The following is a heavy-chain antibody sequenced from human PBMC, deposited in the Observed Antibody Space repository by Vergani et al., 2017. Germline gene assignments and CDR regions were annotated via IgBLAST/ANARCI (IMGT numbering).Heavy chain of an antibody. CDR3: ARVGLARYYDFWSAHYGYYFDY. CDR2: INHSGST. CDR1: GGSFSGYY. D-gene: IGHD3-3*01. Sequence: QVQLQQWGAGLLKPSETLSLTCAVYGGSFSGYYWSWIRQPPGKGLEWMGEINHSGSTNYNPSLKSRVTLSGDTAKNQFSLKLSSVTAADTAVYYCARVGLARYYDFWSAHYGYYFDYWGQGTLVTVSS. V-gene: IGHV4-34*01. J-gene: IGHJ4*02.